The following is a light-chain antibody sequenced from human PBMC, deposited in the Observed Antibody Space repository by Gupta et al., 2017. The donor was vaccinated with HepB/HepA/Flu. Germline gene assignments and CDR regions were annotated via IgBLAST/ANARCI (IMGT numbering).Light chain of an antibody. CDR1: QSISSY. Sequence: DIQMTPSPSSLSASVGDRVTITCRASQSISSYLNWYQQKPGKAPKLLIYAASSLQSGVPSRFSGSGSGTDFTLTISRLQPEDFATYYCQQSYTTPRTFGEGTRVEIK. CDR2: AAS. CDR3: QQSYTTPRT. V-gene: IGKV1-39*01. J-gene: IGKJ4*02.